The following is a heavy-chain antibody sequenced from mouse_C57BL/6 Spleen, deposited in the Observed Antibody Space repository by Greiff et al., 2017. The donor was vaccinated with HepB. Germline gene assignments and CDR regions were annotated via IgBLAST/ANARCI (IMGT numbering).Heavy chain of an antibody. V-gene: IGHV5-4*01. D-gene: IGHD1-1*01. J-gene: IGHJ1*03. CDR1: GFTFSSYA. CDR2: ISDGGSYT. CDR3: ARDRDYYGSSPWYFDV. Sequence: EVKLVESGGGLVKPGGSLKLSCAASGFTFSSYAMSWVRQTPEKRLEWVATISDGGSYTYYPDNVKGRFTISRDNAKNNLYLQMSHLKSEDTAMYYCARDRDYYGSSPWYFDVWGTGTTVTVSS.